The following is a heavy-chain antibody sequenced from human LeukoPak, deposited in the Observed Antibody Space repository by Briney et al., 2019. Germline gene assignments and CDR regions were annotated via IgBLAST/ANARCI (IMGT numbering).Heavy chain of an antibody. V-gene: IGHV4-34*01. J-gene: IGHJ4*02. Sequence: SETLSLTCAVYGGSFSGYYWSWIRQPPGKGLEWIGEINHSGSTNYNPSLKSRVTISVDTSKDQFSLKLSSVTAADTAVYYCARKRITIFGVVNKPFDYWGQGTLVTVSS. CDR3: ARKRITIFGVVNKPFDY. CDR1: GGSFSGYY. D-gene: IGHD3-3*01. CDR2: INHSGST.